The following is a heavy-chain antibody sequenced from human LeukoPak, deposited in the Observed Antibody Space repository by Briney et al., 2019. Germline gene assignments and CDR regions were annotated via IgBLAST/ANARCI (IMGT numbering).Heavy chain of an antibody. D-gene: IGHD6-13*01. CDR3: ARGRVYSSSWYNPGAYYYMDV. J-gene: IGHJ6*03. Sequence: PSETLSLTCAVYGGSFSGYYWSWIRQPPGKGLEWIGEINHSGSTNYNPSLKSRVTISVDTSKNQFSLKLSSVTAADTAVYYCARGRVYSSSWYNPGAYYYMDVWGKGTTVTVSS. CDR1: GGSFSGYY. V-gene: IGHV4-34*01. CDR2: INHSGST.